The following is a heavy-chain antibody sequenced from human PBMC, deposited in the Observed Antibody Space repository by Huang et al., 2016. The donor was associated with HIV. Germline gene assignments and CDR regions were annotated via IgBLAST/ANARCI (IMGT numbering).Heavy chain of an antibody. Sequence: QLLLQESGPGLVKPSEALALTCAVSGGSIRSSDYHWGWIRQPPGKGLEWIGSIYYKGGTHYRPSLKSRVTIAVDTSKNLFFLNLTAMTAADTAVYYCARHREGPGADYSGWGSHLNYMDVWGRGRTVVVSS. CDR1: GGSIRSSDYH. V-gene: IGHV4-39*01. D-gene: IGHD3-10*01. CDR2: IYYKGGT. CDR3: ARHREGPGADYSGWGSHLNYMDV. J-gene: IGHJ6*03.